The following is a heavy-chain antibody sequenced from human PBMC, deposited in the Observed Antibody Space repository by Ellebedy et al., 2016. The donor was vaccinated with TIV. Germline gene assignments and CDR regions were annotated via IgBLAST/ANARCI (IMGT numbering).Heavy chain of an antibody. V-gene: IGHV3-23*01. CDR1: GFVLSRYT. D-gene: IGHD4-17*01. Sequence: GESLKISXVASGFVLSRYTMHWVRQAPGKGLEWVSTISGSGGSTYYTDYVKGRFTISRDNSKNTLYLQMSSLRAEDTAVYYCVTRQQTVTTNWGAFDIWGQGTIVTVSS. CDR3: VTRQQTVTTNWGAFDI. J-gene: IGHJ3*02. CDR2: ISGSGGST.